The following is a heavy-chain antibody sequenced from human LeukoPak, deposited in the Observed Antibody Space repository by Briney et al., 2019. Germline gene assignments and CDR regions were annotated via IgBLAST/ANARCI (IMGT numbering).Heavy chain of an antibody. CDR2: ISYDGSNK. CDR1: GFTFSSYG. D-gene: IGHD6-19*01. CDR3: ARVVCHSSGCPKRDAFDI. J-gene: IGHJ3*02. Sequence: PGGSLRLSCAASGFTFSSYGMHWVRQAPGKGLEWVAVISYDGSNKYYADSVKGRFTISRDNSKNTLYLQMNSLRAEDTAVYYCARVVCHSSGCPKRDAFDIWGQGTMVTVSS. V-gene: IGHV3-30*03.